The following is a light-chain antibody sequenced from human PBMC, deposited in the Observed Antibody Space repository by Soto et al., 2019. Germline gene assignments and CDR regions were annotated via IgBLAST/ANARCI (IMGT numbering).Light chain of an antibody. J-gene: IGKJ1*01. Sequence: DIQMTQSPSSVAASVGDRVTITCRASQGISSYLNWYEQKQGKAPKXLIYAASSLQSGVPSRFSGSGSGTDFTLTISSLQPEDFETYYCQQSYSTPQTFGQGTKVDIK. CDR1: QGISSY. CDR3: QQSYSTPQT. CDR2: AAS. V-gene: IGKV1-39*01.